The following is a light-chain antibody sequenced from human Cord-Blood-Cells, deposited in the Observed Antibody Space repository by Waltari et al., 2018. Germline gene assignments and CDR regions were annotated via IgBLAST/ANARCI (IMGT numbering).Light chain of an antibody. V-gene: IGLV2-11*01. CDR2: DVS. J-gene: IGLJ2*01. CDR3: CSYAGSYTFV. Sequence: QSALTQPRSVSGSPGQSVTLSCTGTSSDVGGYNTVSWYQQHPANAPNLMIYDVSKRPSGVPDRVSGSKSGNTASLTISGLQAEDEADYYCCSYAGSYTFVFGGGTKLTVL. CDR1: SSDVGGYNT.